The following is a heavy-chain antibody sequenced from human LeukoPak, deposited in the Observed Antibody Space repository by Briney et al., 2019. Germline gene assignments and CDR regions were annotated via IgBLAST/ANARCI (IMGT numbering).Heavy chain of an antibody. Sequence: GGSLRLSCAASGFTFSRYWMTWVRQAPGKGLEWVANIKQDGSEKYYVDSVKGRFTISRDNAKNSLYLQMNSLRAEDTAVYYCAKSKQLAPFDYWGQGTLVTVSS. CDR2: IKQDGSEK. CDR3: AKSKQLAPFDY. J-gene: IGHJ4*02. V-gene: IGHV3-7*03. CDR1: GFTFSRYW. D-gene: IGHD6-13*01.